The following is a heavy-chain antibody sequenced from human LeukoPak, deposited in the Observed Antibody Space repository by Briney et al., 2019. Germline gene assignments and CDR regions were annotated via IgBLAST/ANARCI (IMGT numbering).Heavy chain of an antibody. CDR3: ARKLGYCSGGSCYIDY. CDR2: INHSGCT. Sequence: ESLSLTPAVYGGSSRGYYWSWIPQPPGKGLGWIGEINHSGCTNYNPSLKSRVTISVDKSKNQFSLKLSSVTAADTAVYYCARKLGYCSGGSCYIDYWGQGTLGTVSS. J-gene: IGHJ4*02. D-gene: IGHD2-15*01. V-gene: IGHV4-34*01. CDR1: GGSSRGYY.